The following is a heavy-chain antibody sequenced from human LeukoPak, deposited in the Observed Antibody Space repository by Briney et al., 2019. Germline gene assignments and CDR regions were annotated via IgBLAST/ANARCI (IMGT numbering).Heavy chain of an antibody. CDR3: AGDGSGWYNWFDP. D-gene: IGHD6-19*01. V-gene: IGHV4-38-2*02. J-gene: IGHJ5*02. CDR2: IYHSGST. CDR1: GYSISSGYY. Sequence: SETLSLTCTVSGYSISSGYYWGWIRQPPGKGLEWIGSIYHSGSTYYNPSLKSRVTISVDTSKNQFSLKLSSVTAADTAVYYCAGDGSGWYNWFDPWGQGTLVTVSS.